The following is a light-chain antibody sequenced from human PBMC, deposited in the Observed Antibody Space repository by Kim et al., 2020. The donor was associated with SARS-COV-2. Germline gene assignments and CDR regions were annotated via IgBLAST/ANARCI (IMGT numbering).Light chain of an antibody. V-gene: IGKV3-11*01. CDR1: QSISSY. CDR3: QHRSNWPLT. J-gene: IGKJ4*01. Sequence: APGERASLSCRASQSISSYLAWYQQKPGQDPRRLIYDAFKRATGIPARFSGSGSGTDFTLTISSLEPEDFAVYYCQHRSNWPLTFGGGTKVEIK. CDR2: DAF.